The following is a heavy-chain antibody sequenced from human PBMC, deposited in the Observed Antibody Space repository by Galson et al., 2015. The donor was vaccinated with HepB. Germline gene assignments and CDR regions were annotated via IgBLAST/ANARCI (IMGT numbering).Heavy chain of an antibody. Sequence: SLRLSCAASGFTFNNYGIHWVRQAPGKGLEWVAVISYDGSNKYYPDSVKGRFTISRDNSKNTLYLQMNSLRAEDTAVCYCAKDKSPVVVPAAIGGFEYWGQGTLVAVSS. CDR3: AKDKSPVVVPAAIGGFEY. CDR2: ISYDGSNK. CDR1: GFTFNNYG. D-gene: IGHD2-2*01. V-gene: IGHV3-30*18. J-gene: IGHJ4*02.